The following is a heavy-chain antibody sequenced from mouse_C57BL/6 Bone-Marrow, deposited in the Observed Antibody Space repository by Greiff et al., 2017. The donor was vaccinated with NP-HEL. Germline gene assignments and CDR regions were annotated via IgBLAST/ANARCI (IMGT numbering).Heavy chain of an antibody. CDR3: TRKEPASSYYAMDY. CDR2: IYPGNSDT. V-gene: IGHV1-5*01. CDR1: GYTFTSYW. D-gene: IGHD1-1*01. Sequence: VQLQQSGTVLARPGASVKMSCKTSGYTFTSYWMHWVKQRPGQGLEWIGAIYPGNSDTSYNQKFKGKAKLPAVTSASTAYMELSSLTNEDSAVYYCTRKEPASSYYAMDYWGQGTSVTVSS. J-gene: IGHJ4*01.